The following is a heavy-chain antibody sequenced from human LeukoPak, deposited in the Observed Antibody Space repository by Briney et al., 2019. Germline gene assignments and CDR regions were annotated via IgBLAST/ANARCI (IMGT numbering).Heavy chain of an antibody. V-gene: IGHV3-74*01. CDR3: ARVAYSSAWYIDY. J-gene: IGHJ4*02. Sequence: HAGGSLRLSCAASGFTFSSYAMHWVRQAPGKGLVWVSRINNDGSSTTYADSVRGRFTISRDNAKSTLYLQMNSLRAEDTAVYYCARVAYSSAWYIDYWGQGTLVTVSS. CDR1: GFTFSSYA. CDR2: INNDGSST. D-gene: IGHD6-19*01.